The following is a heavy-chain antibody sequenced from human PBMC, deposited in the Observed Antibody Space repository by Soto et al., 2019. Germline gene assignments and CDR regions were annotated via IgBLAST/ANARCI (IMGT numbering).Heavy chain of an antibody. V-gene: IGHV3-23*01. J-gene: IGHJ4*02. D-gene: IGHD3-16*02. CDR3: AKSRVFIGAIVTLLDS. CDR1: GFTFSSYA. Sequence: GGSLRLSCAASGFTFSSYAMVWVRQAAEKGLEWVASISNNGDTAYYADSVKGRFTISRGNSENTLYLQMNGLRADDTALYFCAKSRVFIGAIVTLLDSWGQGTQVTVSS. CDR2: ISNNGDTA.